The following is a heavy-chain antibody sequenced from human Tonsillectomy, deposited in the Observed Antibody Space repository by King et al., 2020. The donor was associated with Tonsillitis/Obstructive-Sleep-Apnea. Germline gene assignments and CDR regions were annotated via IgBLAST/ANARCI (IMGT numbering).Heavy chain of an antibody. V-gene: IGHV3-15*01. CDR2: IKSKSDGGTT. D-gene: IGHD4-11*01. J-gene: IGHJ6*03. CDR3: TTHYSRLNKIYYYYMDV. Sequence: EVQLVESGGGLVKPGGSLRLSCAASGFTFTNAWMSWVRQAPGKGLEWVGRIKSKSDGGTTDYAAPVKGRFTISRDDSKNTLYLQMNSLKTEDTAVYYCTTHYSRLNKIYYYYMDVWGKGTTVTVSS. CDR1: GFTFTNAW.